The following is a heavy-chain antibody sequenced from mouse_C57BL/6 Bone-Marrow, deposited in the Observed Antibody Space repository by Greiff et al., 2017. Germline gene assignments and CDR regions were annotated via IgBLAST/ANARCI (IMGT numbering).Heavy chain of an antibody. CDR2: IRLKSGNYET. D-gene: IGHD1-1*01. Sequence: EVKLMESGGGFVPPGGSMKLSCVASGFTFSNYWMNWVRQSPEQGLEWVAQIRLKSGNYETHYAESVKGRFTISRDDTKSRVYLQMSNLRAEHTGIYYCMTVVAPWYVDVWGTGTTVTVSS. CDR3: MTVVAPWYVDV. J-gene: IGHJ1*03. CDR1: GFTFSNYW. V-gene: IGHV6-3*01.